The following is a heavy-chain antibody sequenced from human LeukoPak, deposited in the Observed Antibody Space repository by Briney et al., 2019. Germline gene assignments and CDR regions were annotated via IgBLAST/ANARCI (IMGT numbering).Heavy chain of an antibody. CDR1: EYTFTGYY. Sequence: ASVKVSCKTSEYTFTGYYMHWVRQAPGQGLEWMGWINPNSGDTNYAQKFQGRVTMTRDTSISTAYMELSRLRSDDTAVYYCARDCRYYYGSGSTCLDAFDIWGQGTMVTVSS. V-gene: IGHV1-2*02. CDR3: ARDCRYYYGSGSTCLDAFDI. J-gene: IGHJ3*02. D-gene: IGHD3-10*01. CDR2: INPNSGDT.